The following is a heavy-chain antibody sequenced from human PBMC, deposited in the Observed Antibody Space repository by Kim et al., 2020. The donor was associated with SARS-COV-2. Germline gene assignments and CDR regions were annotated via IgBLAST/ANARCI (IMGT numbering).Heavy chain of an antibody. Sequence: NYAQKLQGRVTMTTDTSTSTAYMELRSLRSDDTAVYYCARDLSPPLLFDPWGQGTLVTVSS. V-gene: IGHV1-18*01. CDR3: ARDLSPPLLFDP. D-gene: IGHD2-15*01. J-gene: IGHJ5*02.